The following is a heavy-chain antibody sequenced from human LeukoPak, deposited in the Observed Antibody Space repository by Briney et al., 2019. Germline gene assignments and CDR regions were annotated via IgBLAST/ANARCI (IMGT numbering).Heavy chain of an antibody. CDR3: PREYCDFWSGYCTGNWFQP. CDR2: INSRGST. J-gene: IGHJ5*02. V-gene: IGHV4-4*08. CDR1: TCSISSIY. Sequence: TSETLSLTCTVYTCSISSIYWSWIRQPPGQGLVWIGYINSRGSTDYNDSLKSRVTISVDTSKNQSSLKQSSVPHADPPVYYCPREYCDFWSGYCTGNWFQPWGQGTLVSVSS. D-gene: IGHD3-3*01.